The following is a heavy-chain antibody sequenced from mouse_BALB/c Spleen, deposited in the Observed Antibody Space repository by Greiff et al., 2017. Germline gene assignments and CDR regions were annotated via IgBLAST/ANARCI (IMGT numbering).Heavy chain of an antibody. CDR1: GFTFSSYT. Sequence: EVMLVESGGGLVQPGGSLKLSCAASGFTFSSYTMSWVRQTPEKRLEWVAYISNGGGSTYYPDTVKGRFTISRDNAKNTLYLQMSSLKSEDTAMYYCARHPRSTMITTGAMDYWGQGTSVTVSS. J-gene: IGHJ4*01. CDR3: ARHPRSTMITTGAMDY. V-gene: IGHV5-12-2*01. CDR2: ISNGGGST. D-gene: IGHD2-4*01.